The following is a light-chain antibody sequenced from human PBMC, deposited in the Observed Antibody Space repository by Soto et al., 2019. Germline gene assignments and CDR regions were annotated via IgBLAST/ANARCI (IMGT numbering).Light chain of an antibody. Sequence: DIQMTQSPSSLSSSVGDIFTITCRASQSISSYLNWYQQKPGKAPKVLIYAASNLQSGVPSRFSGSGSGTDFTLTISSLQPEDFATYYCRQSYSTPITFGQGTRLEIK. V-gene: IGKV1-39*01. CDR3: RQSYSTPIT. CDR1: QSISSY. CDR2: AAS. J-gene: IGKJ5*01.